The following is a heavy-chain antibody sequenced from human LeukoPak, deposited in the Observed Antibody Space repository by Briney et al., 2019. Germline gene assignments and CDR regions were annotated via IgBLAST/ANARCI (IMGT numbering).Heavy chain of an antibody. CDR3: AGASYYDILTGPYGMDV. Sequence: SVKVSCKASGYTFTSYYMHWVRQAPGQGLEWMGRIIPILGIANYAQKFQGRVTITADKSTSTAYMELSSLRSEDTAVYYFAGASYYDILTGPYGMDVWGQGNTVPVSS. CDR1: GYTFTSYY. J-gene: IGHJ6*02. CDR2: IIPILGIA. V-gene: IGHV1-69*02. D-gene: IGHD3-9*01.